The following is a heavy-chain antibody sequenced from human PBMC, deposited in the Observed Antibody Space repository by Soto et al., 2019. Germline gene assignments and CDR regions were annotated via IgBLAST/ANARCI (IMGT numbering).Heavy chain of an antibody. CDR1: GGSISSSSYY. CDR2: IYYSGST. V-gene: IGHV4-39*01. Sequence: QLQLQESGPGLVKPSETLSLTCTVSGGSISSSSYYWGWFRQPPGKGLEWIGSIYYSGSTYYNPSLKSRVTISVDTSKNQFALKLSSVTAADTAVYYCARLIDDIFTGLRDYWGQGTLVTVSS. J-gene: IGHJ4*02. D-gene: IGHD3-9*01. CDR3: ARLIDDIFTGLRDY.